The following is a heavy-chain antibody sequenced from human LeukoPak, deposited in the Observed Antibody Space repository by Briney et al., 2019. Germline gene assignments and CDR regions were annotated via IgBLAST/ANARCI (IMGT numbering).Heavy chain of an antibody. V-gene: IGHV4-38-2*02. J-gene: IGHJ4*02. Sequence: SETLSLTCTVSGYSISSGYYWGWIRPPPGKGLEWIGSIYHSGSTYYNPSLRSRVTISVDTSKNQFSLKLSSVTAADTAVYYCARAEDYVWGSYRTWGQGTLVTVSS. D-gene: IGHD3-16*02. CDR1: GYSISSGYY. CDR2: IYHSGST. CDR3: ARAEDYVWGSYRT.